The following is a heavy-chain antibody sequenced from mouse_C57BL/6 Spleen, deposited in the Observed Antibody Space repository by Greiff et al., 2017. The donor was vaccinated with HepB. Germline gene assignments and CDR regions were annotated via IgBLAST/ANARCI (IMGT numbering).Heavy chain of an antibody. J-gene: IGHJ3*01. D-gene: IGHD2-4*01. V-gene: IGHV1-20*01. Sequence: EVQLQQSGPELVKPGDSVKISCKASGYSFTGYFMNWVMQSHGKSLEWIGRINPYNGDTFYNQKFKGKATLTVDKSSSTAHMELRSLASEDSAVYYGARGYDYDERSWFAYWGQGTLVTVSA. CDR3: ARGYDYDERSWFAY. CDR2: INPYNGDT. CDR1: GYSFTGYF.